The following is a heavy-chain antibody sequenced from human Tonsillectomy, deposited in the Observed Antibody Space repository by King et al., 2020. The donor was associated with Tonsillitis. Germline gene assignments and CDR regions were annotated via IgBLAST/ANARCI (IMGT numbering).Heavy chain of an antibody. CDR1: GFTFSGYG. V-gene: IGHV3-30*18. D-gene: IGHD3-10*01. J-gene: IGHJ4*02. CDR3: AKDRYGSGSATFYY. CDR2: ILYDGGNK. Sequence: VQLVESGGGVVQPGRSLRLSCAASGFTFSGYGMHWVRQAPGKGLEWVAVILYDGGNKYYAESVKGRFTISRDNSKNTLYLQMNSLRAEDTAVYYCAKDRYGSGSATFYYWGQGTLVTVSS.